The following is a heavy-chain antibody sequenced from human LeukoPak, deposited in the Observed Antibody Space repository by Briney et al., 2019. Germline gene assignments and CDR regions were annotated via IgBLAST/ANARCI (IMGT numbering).Heavy chain of an antibody. J-gene: IGHJ4*02. CDR2: ISYDGSNK. Sequence: PGGSLRLSCAASGFTFSSYGMHWVRQAPGKGLEWVAVISYDGSNKYYADSVKGRFTISRDNSKNTLYLQMNSLRAEDTAVYYCAKGGCSGGSCYFDYWGQGTLVTVSS. V-gene: IGHV3-30*18. CDR3: AKGGCSGGSCYFDY. CDR1: GFTFSSYG. D-gene: IGHD2-15*01.